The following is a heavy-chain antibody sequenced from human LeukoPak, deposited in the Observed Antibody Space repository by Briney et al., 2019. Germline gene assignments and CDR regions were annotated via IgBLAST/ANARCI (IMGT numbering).Heavy chain of an antibody. CDR2: INHSGST. CDR1: GGSFSGYY. D-gene: IGHD6-13*01. CDR3: ARQAWGIAAVNWFDP. J-gene: IGHJ5*02. V-gene: IGHV4-34*01. Sequence: PSETLSLTCAVYGGSFSGYYWSWIRQPPGKGLEWIGEINHSGSTNYNPSLKSRVTISVDTSKNQFSLKLSSVTAADTAVYYCARQAWGIAAVNWFDPWGQGTLVTVSS.